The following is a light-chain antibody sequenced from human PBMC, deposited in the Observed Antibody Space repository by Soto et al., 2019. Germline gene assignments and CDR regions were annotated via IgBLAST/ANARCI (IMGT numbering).Light chain of an antibody. CDR3: QHYGSSPRT. V-gene: IGKV2-29*01. Sequence: DIVMTQTPLSLSVTPGQPAAISCKSSQSLLHSHGKTYLYWYLQKPGQSPQLLIYGTSSRATGIPDRFSGSGSGTDFTLTISRLEPEDFALYYCQHYGSSPRTFGQGTKV. CDR1: QSLLHSHGKTY. CDR2: GTS. J-gene: IGKJ1*01.